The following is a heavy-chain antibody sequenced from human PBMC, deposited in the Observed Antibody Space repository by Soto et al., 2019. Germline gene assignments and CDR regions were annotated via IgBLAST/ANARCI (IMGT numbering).Heavy chain of an antibody. V-gene: IGHV1-69*02. CDR3: ARSGQIVATIGYYYYYMDV. J-gene: IGHJ6*03. D-gene: IGHD5-12*01. CDR1: GGTFSSYT. Sequence: ASVKVSCKASGGTFSSYTISWVRQAPGQGLEWMGRIIPILGIANYAQKFQGRVTITADKSTSTAYMELSSLRSEDTAVYYCARSGQIVATIGYYYYYMDVWGKGTTVTVSS. CDR2: IIPILGIA.